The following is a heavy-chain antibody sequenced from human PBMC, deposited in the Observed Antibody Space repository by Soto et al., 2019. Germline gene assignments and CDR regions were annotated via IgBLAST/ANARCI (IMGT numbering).Heavy chain of an antibody. V-gene: IGHV4-39*07. CDR2: IYYSGTT. CDR1: GGSITSSSHH. Sequence: SETLSLTCTVSGGSITSSSHHWGWIRQPPGKGLEWIGSIYYSGTTYYNPSLKSRVTISADTSKKQFSLKVNSVTAADTAVYYCARDHPHSYGVYYFDYWGQGTPVTVSS. J-gene: IGHJ4*02. CDR3: ARDHPHSYGVYYFDY. D-gene: IGHD5-18*01.